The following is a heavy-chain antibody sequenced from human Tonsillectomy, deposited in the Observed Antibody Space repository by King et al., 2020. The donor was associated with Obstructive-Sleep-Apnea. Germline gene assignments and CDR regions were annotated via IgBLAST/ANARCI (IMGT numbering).Heavy chain of an antibody. J-gene: IGHJ4*01. CDR3: AGDYGAY. D-gene: IGHD4-17*01. CDR2: ISYDEVTK. V-gene: IGHV3-30*15. Sequence: VQLVESGGGVVQPGRSLRLSCAASGFTFNNYVMSWVRQAPGKGLEWVAVISYDEVTKYYADSVKGRFTISRDNSKSTLYLRMSSLRAEDTAIYYCAGDYGAYWGHGTLVTVSS. CDR1: GFTFNNYV.